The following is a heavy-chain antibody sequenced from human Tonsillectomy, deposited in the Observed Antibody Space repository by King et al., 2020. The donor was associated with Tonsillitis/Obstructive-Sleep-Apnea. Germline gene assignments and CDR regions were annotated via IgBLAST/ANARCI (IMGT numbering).Heavy chain of an antibody. V-gene: IGHV3-7*04. CDR3: ARDRLPWGSFDY. D-gene: IGHD3-16*01. CDR1: GFTFSSYW. Sequence: VQLVESGGGLVQPGGSLRLSSVASGFTFSSYWMSWVRQAPGKGLEWVANINQNGGEKYYVDSVKGRFTISRDNAKNSLYLQMNSLRAEDTAVYYCARDRLPWGSFDYWGQGTLVTVSS. J-gene: IGHJ4*02. CDR2: INQNGGEK.